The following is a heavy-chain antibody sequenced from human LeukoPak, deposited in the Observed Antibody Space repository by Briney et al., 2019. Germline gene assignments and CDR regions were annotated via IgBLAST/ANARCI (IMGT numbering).Heavy chain of an antibody. CDR1: GGSVSSYY. J-gene: IGHJ2*01. V-gene: IGHV4-59*02. Sequence: SETLSLTCTVSGGSVSSYYWSWIREPPGKGLEWIGYIYYSGSTNYNPSLKSRVTISVDTSKNQFSLKLSSVTAADTAVYYCARSPSWYYDSSGYYLPYWYFDLWGRGTLVTVSS. D-gene: IGHD3-22*01. CDR3: ARSPSWYYDSSGYYLPYWYFDL. CDR2: IYYSGST.